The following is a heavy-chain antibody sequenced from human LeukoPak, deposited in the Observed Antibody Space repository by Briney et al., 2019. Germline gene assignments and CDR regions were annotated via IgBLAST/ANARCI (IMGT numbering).Heavy chain of an antibody. D-gene: IGHD6-13*01. CDR2: INPNSGGT. CDR3: ARGLAGSSSRWGY. Sequence: ASVKVSCKASGYTFTGYYMHWVRQAPGQGLEWMGWINPNSGGTNYAQKFQGWVTMTRDTSISTAYMELSRLRSDDTAVYYCARGLAGSSSRWGYWGQGTLVTVSS. CDR1: GYTFTGYY. J-gene: IGHJ4*02. V-gene: IGHV1-2*04.